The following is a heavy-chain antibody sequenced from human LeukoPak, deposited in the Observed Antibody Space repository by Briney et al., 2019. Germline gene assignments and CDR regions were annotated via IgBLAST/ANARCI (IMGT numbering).Heavy chain of an antibody. CDR3: ARRSDVGGYDMRSNSYFDY. D-gene: IGHD5-12*01. J-gene: IGHJ4*02. CDR1: GGSISSSSYY. V-gene: IGHV4-39*07. Sequence: PSETLSLTCTVSGGSISSSSYYWGWIRQPPGKGLEWIGSIYYGGSTYYNPSLKSRVTISVDKSKNQFSLKLSSVTAADTAVYYCARRSDVGGYDMRSNSYFDYWGQGTLVTVSS. CDR2: IYYGGST.